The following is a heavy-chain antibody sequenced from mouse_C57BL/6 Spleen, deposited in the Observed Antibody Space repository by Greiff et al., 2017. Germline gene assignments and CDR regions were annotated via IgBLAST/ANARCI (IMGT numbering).Heavy chain of an antibody. CDR3: ARLDYYGSSYRYFDV. Sequence: QVQLQQPGAELVRPGSSVKLSCKASGYTFFSYWMHWVQQRPIQGLAWIGNIDPYDRATRYNHKFKDKATLTVDNSSSTAYLQLSSPTSEDSAVSYCARLDYYGSSYRYFDVWGTGTTVTVSS. CDR2: IDPYDRAT. J-gene: IGHJ1*03. D-gene: IGHD1-1*01. CDR1: GYTFFSYW. V-gene: IGHV1-52*01.